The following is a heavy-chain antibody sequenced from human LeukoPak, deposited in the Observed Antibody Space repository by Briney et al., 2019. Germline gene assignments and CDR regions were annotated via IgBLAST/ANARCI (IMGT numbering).Heavy chain of an antibody. CDR1: GYSFTSYW. Sequence: GESLKISCKGSGYSFTSYWIGWVRQMPGKGLEWMGIINPGDSDTRYSPSFQGQVTISADKSISTAYLQWSSLKASDTAMYYCARLGVNHYDTLFLFDYWGQGTLVTVSS. CDR2: INPGDSDT. D-gene: IGHD3-22*01. V-gene: IGHV5-51*01. CDR3: ARLGVNHYDTLFLFDY. J-gene: IGHJ4*02.